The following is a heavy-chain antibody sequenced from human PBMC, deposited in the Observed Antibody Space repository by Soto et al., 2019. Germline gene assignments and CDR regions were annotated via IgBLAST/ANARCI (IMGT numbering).Heavy chain of an antibody. CDR1: GFTFSSYG. Sequence: QVQLVESGGGVVQPGRSLRLSCAASGFTFSSYGMHWVRQAPVKGLEWVAVIWYDGSNKYYADYVKGRCTISRDNYKNTLYLQMNSLRAEDTAVYYCARASDDYAGHWYFDLWGRGTLVTVSS. D-gene: IGHD5-12*01. CDR2: IWYDGSNK. V-gene: IGHV3-33*01. CDR3: ARASDDYAGHWYFDL. J-gene: IGHJ2*01.